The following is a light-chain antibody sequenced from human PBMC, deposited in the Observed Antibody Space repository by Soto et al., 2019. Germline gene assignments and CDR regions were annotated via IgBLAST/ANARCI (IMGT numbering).Light chain of an antibody. Sequence: EVVLTQSPGTLSLSPGERATLSCRASQSVSTSYLAWYQQKPDQALRLLIYGLSGRANGIPDRFSGSGSGTHFTLTISSLQPEDFAVYYCQQFRSSPPLTFGHGNKVDIK. V-gene: IGKV3-20*01. J-gene: IGKJ3*01. CDR3: QQFRSSPPLT. CDR2: GLS. CDR1: QSVSTSY.